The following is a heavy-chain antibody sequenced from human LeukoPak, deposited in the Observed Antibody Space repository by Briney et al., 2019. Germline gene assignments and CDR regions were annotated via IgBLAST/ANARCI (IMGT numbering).Heavy chain of an antibody. CDR1: GYTFTGYY. V-gene: IGHV1-2*02. J-gene: IGHJ6*03. D-gene: IGHD1-26*01. Sequence: ASVKVSCKASGYTFTGYYMHWVGQAPGQGLEWMGWINPNSGGTNYAQKFQGRVTMTRDTSISTAYMELSRLRSDDTAVYYCASTVGATGIYYYYMDVWGKGTTVTVSS. CDR2: INPNSGGT. CDR3: ASTVGATGIYYYYMDV.